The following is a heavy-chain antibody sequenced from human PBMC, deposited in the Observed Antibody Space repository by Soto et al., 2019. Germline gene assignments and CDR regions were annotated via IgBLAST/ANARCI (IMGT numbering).Heavy chain of an antibody. V-gene: IGHV4-31*03. D-gene: IGHD3-10*01. J-gene: IGHJ4*02. CDR1: GGSISSGGYY. Sequence: QVQLQESGPGLVKPSQTLSLTCTVSGGSISSGGYYWSWIRQHPGKGLEWIGYIYYSGSTYYNPSLKSRVTISVDTSKNQFSLKLSSVTAADPAVYYCARVTMVRGVIIGPGRYFDYWGQGTLVTVSS. CDR2: IYYSGST. CDR3: ARVTMVRGVIIGPGRYFDY.